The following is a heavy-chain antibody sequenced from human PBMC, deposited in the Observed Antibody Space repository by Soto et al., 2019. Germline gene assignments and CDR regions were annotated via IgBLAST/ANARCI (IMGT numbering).Heavy chain of an antibody. J-gene: IGHJ4*02. D-gene: IGHD5-18*01. CDR3: AKALDTAMDPLDY. V-gene: IGHV3-30-3*01. CDR1: GFNFRSNA. Sequence: PGGSLRLSCAASGFNFRSNAMHWVRQAPGKGLEWVAIISDDGNIKYYADSVKGRFSISGDNSKNTVYLQMNSLSVQDTAVYYCAKALDTAMDPLDYWGQGTLVTVSS. CDR2: ISDDGNIK.